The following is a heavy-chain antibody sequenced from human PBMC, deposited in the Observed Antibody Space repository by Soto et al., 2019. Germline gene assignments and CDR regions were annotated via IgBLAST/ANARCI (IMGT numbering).Heavy chain of an antibody. CDR2: MNPNSGNT. CDR3: AGAVEVGSKNDFDY. D-gene: IGHD3-22*01. V-gene: IGHV1-8*01. Sequence: QVQLVQSGAEVKKPGASVKVSCKASGYTFTSYDINWVRQATGQGLEWMGWMNPNSGNTGYAQKFQGRVTMTRNTXXSTAYMELSSLRSEDTSVCYCAGAVEVGSKNDFDYWGQGTMVTVSS. J-gene: IGHJ3*01. CDR1: GYTFTSYD.